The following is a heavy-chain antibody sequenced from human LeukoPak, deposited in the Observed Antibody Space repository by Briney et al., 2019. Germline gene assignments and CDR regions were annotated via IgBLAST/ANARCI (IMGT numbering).Heavy chain of an antibody. V-gene: IGHV1-18*01. D-gene: IGHD3-10*01. J-gene: IGHJ4*02. Sequence: APVKVSCKASGYTFTSYGISWVRQAPGQGLEWMGWISAYNGNTNYARKLQGRVTMTTDTSTSTAYMELRSLRSDDTAVYYCASGPTLWFGEITHDYWGQGTLVTVSS. CDR1: GYTFTSYG. CDR2: ISAYNGNT. CDR3: ASGPTLWFGEITHDY.